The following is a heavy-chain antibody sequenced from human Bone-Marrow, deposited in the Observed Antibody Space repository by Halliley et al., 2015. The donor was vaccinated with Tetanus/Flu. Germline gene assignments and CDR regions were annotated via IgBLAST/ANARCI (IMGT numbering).Heavy chain of an antibody. CDR2: IYNSGGTNNNGRT. J-gene: IGHJ4*02. V-gene: IGHV4-61*01. CDR1: GGSITSDSFY. Sequence: TLSLTCTVSGGSITSDSFYWSWIRQPPGKGLEWIGYIYNSGGTNNNGRTNYNPSLKSRAPLSVDTAKNQFSLKLSFVTAADTAVYYCVRHVDGGDLFDFWGPGTLVTVSS. CDR3: VRHVDGGDLFDF. D-gene: IGHD3-10*01.